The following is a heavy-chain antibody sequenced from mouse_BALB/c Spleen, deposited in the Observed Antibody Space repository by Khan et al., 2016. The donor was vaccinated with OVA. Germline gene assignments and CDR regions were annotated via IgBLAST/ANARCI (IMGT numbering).Heavy chain of an antibody. V-gene: IGHV1-4*01. CDR3: ARDRSDY. J-gene: IGHJ2*01. CDR2: INPTSGYT. Sequence: QVQLQQSRAELAKPGASVKMSCKASGYTFTSYLLPWVKQRPGQGLEWIGYINPTSGYTDYNEKFKDKATLSADKSSSTAYMQLSSLTSEDSAVYYCARDRSDYWGQGTTLTVSS. CDR1: GYTFTSYL.